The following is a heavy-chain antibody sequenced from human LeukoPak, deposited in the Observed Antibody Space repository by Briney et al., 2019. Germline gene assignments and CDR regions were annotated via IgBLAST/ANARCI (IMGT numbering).Heavy chain of an antibody. Sequence: SVKVSCKASGGTFSSYAISWVRQAPGQGLEWMGGIIPIFGTTNYTQRFQGRVTITTDESTSTAYMELSSLRSEDTAVYYCARTLNYYGSGSYGYWGQGTLVTVSS. J-gene: IGHJ4*02. D-gene: IGHD3-10*01. CDR3: ARTLNYYGSGSYGY. CDR2: IIPIFGTT. CDR1: GGTFSSYA. V-gene: IGHV1-69*05.